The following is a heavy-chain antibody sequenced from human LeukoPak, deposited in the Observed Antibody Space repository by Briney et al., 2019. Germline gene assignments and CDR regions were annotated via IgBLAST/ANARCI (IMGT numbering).Heavy chain of an antibody. V-gene: IGHV1-18*01. D-gene: IGHD6-19*01. CDR3: ARARGSSGWYGY. CDR2: ISAYNGNT. Sequence: ASVKVSGKASGYTFTSYGISWVRQAPGQGLEWMGWISAYNGNTNYAQKFQGRVTMTRDTSISTAYMELSRLRSDDTAVYYCARARGSSGWYGYWGQGTLVTVSS. J-gene: IGHJ4*02. CDR1: GYTFTSYG.